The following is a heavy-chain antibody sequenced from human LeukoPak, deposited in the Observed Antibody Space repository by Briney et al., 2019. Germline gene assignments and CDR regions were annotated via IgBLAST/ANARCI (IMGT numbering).Heavy chain of an antibody. CDR3: ARDSITGDNSLDY. D-gene: IGHD7-27*01. V-gene: IGHV3-33*05. CDR1: GFTFSTYG. Sequence: GGSLRLSCAASGFTFSTYGMQWVRQAPGKGLEWVAVIVGDGSKAHYADSVRGRFTVSRDNPKNTLYLQMNSLRAEDTAVYYCARDSITGDNSLDYWGRGTLVTVSS. CDR2: IVGDGSKA. J-gene: IGHJ4*02.